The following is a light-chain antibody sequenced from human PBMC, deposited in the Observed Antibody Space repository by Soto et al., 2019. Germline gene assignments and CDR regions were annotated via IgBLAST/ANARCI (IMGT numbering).Light chain of an antibody. CDR3: SSYAGSNNLV. CDR2: EVI. J-gene: IGLJ2*01. V-gene: IGLV2-8*01. CDR1: SSDVGGYNY. Sequence: QSALTQPPSASGSPGQSVTISCTGTSSDVGGYNYVSWYQHHPGKAPKLMIYEVIKRPSGVPDRFSGSKSGITASLTVSGLQAEDEADYDCSSYAGSNNLVFGTGTKLTVL.